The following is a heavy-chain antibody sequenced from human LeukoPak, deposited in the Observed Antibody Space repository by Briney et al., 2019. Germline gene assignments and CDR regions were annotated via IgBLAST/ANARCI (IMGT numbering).Heavy chain of an antibody. V-gene: IGHV4-59*01. CDR1: GGSISSYY. CDR2: IYYSGST. J-gene: IGHJ3*02. Sequence: PSETLSLTCTVSGGSISSYYWSWIRQPPGKGLEWIGYIYYSGSTNYNPSLKSRVTISVDTSKNQFSLKLSSVTAADTAVYYCARGLTSDAFDIWGQGTMVTVSS. CDR3: ARGLTSDAFDI.